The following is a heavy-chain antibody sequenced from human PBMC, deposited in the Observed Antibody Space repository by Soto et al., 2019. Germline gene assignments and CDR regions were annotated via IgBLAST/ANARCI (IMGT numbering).Heavy chain of an antibody. V-gene: IGHV1-18*01. J-gene: IGHJ5*02. Sequence: ALVKVSCKASGYTFTSYGISWVRQAPGQGLEWMGWISAYNGNTNYAQKLQGRVTMTTDTSTSTAYMELRSLRSDDTAVYYCAREVYDYIWGSYRSFSWFDPWGQGTLVTVSS. CDR2: ISAYNGNT. D-gene: IGHD3-16*02. CDR3: AREVYDYIWGSYRSFSWFDP. CDR1: GYTFTSYG.